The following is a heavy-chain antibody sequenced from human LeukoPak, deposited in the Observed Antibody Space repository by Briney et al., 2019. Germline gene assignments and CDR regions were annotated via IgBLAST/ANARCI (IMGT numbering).Heavy chain of an antibody. Sequence: SETLSLTCIVSGGSISSYYWSWIRQPPGKGLEWIGYISDRGRTNYNPFLKSRVTISVDTSEYQFSLRLSSVTAADTAVYYCARHGGDCGGDCYIFDYWGQGTLVTVSS. J-gene: IGHJ4*02. CDR2: ISDRGRT. V-gene: IGHV4-59*08. CDR3: ARHGGDCGGDCYIFDY. CDR1: GGSISSYY. D-gene: IGHD2-21*02.